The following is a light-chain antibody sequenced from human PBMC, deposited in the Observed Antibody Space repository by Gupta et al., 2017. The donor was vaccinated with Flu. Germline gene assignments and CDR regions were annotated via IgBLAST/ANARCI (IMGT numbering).Light chain of an antibody. CDR2: KNN. V-gene: IGLV1-47*01. J-gene: IGLJ1*01. Sequence: QSVLTQPPSASGTPGQRVTISCSGSTSNIGSNYLYWYRQLPGTAPKLLIYKNNQRPSGVPDRFSGSKSGTSVSLAISGLRPEDEADYYCAVCDDNLSAYVFGNGTRVTVL. CDR3: AVCDDNLSAYV. CDR1: TSNIGSNY.